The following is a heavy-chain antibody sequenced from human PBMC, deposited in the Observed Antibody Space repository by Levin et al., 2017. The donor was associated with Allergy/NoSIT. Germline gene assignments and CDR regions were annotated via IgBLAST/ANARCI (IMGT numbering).Heavy chain of an antibody. J-gene: IGHJ4*02. CDR1: GYTFTSFY. CDR2: INPSGGST. Sequence: ASVKVSCKASGYTFTSFYMHWVRQAPGQGLEWMGIINPSGGSTNYAQQFQGRVTMTTDTSTSTVYMELSSLRSGDTAVYYCARELRLQYFDWLFLYWGQGTLVTVSS. CDR3: ARELRLQYFDWLFLY. V-gene: IGHV1-46*03. D-gene: IGHD3-9*01.